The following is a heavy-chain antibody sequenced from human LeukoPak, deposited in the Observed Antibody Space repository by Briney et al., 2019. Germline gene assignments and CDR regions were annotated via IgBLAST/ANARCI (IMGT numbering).Heavy chain of an antibody. CDR1: GGSISSSSYY. V-gene: IGHV4-39*01. J-gene: IGHJ4*02. Sequence: SETLSLTCTVSGGSISSSSYYWGWIRQPPGKGLEWIGSIYYSGSTYYNPSLKSRVTISVDTSKNQFSLKLSSVTAADTAVYYCARLYSSGWYYFDYWGRGTLVTVSS. CDR3: ARLYSSGWYYFDY. D-gene: IGHD6-19*01. CDR2: IYYSGST.